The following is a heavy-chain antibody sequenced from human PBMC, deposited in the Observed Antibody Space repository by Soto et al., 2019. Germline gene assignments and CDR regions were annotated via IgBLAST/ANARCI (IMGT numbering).Heavy chain of an antibody. CDR2: IYYSGST. CDR1: GGSISSYY. Sequence: LSLTCTVSGGSISSYYWSWIRQPPGKGLEWIGYIYYSGSTNYNPSLKSRVTISVDTSKNQFSLKLSSVTAADTAVYYCARPLFGRGNWFDPWGQGTLVTVSS. D-gene: IGHD3-10*01. J-gene: IGHJ5*02. V-gene: IGHV4-59*01. CDR3: ARPLFGRGNWFDP.